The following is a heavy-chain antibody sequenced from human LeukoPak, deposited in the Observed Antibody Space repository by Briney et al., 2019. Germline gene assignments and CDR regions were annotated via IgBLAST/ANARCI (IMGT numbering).Heavy chain of an antibody. Sequence: PSETLSLTCIVSGASISNSSHYWGWIRQPPGKGLEWIGGIYYSGSTYYNPSLKSRVTISVDTSKNQFSLKLSSVTAADTAVYYCARDLRYFDWSPSGAFDIWGQGTMVTVSS. J-gene: IGHJ3*02. CDR1: GASISNSSHY. CDR2: IYYSGST. V-gene: IGHV4-39*07. CDR3: ARDLRYFDWSPSGAFDI. D-gene: IGHD3-9*01.